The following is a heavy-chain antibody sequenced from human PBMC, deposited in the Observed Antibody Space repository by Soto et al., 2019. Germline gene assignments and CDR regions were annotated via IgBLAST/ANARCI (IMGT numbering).Heavy chain of an antibody. D-gene: IGHD3-22*01. Sequence: GASVKVSCKASGGSISSYAISWVRQAPGQGLEWMGGIIPIFGTANYAQKFQGRVTITADESTSTAYMELSSLRSEDTAVYYCARVDVTTDAFDIWGQGTMVTVSS. CDR3: ARVDVTTDAFDI. CDR2: IIPIFGTA. CDR1: GGSISSYA. V-gene: IGHV1-69*13. J-gene: IGHJ3*02.